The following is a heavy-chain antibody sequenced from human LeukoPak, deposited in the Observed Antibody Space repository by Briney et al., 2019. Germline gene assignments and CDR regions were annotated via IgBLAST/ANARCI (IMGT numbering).Heavy chain of an antibody. Sequence: GASVKVSCKASGYTFTGYYMHWVRQAPGQGLEWMGRINPNSGGTNCAQKFQGRVTMTRDTSISTAYMELSRLRSDDTAVYYCARFVSVYGDQYYFDYWGQGTLVTVSS. J-gene: IGHJ4*02. CDR1: GYTFTGYY. D-gene: IGHD5/OR15-5a*01. CDR2: INPNSGGT. V-gene: IGHV1-2*06. CDR3: ARFVSVYGDQYYFDY.